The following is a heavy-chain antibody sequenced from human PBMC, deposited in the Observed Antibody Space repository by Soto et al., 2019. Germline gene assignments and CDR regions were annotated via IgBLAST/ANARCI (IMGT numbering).Heavy chain of an antibody. J-gene: IGHJ4*02. V-gene: IGHV4-61*01. D-gene: IGHD5-12*01. CDR3: ARVVATITYYFDY. CDR1: GGSVSSGSYY. Sequence: SETLSLTCTVSGGSVSSGSYYWSWIRQPPGKGLEWIGYIYYSGSTNYNPSLKSRVTISVDTSKNQFSLKLSSVTAADTAVYYCARVVATITYYFDYWGQGTLVTVSS. CDR2: IYYSGST.